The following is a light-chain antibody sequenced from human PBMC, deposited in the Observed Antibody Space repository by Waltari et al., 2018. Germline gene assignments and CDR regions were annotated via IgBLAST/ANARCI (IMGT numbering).Light chain of an antibody. V-gene: IGKV3-11*01. J-gene: IGKJ4*01. CDR1: QSISSY. CDR2: DAS. CDR3: QQRSNWPLT. Sequence: EIVLTQFPATLSLSPGERATLSCRASQSISSYLAWYQQKPGQAPRLLIYDASNRATGIPARFIGSGSGTDFTLTISSLEPEDFAVYSCQQRSNWPLTFGGGTKVEI.